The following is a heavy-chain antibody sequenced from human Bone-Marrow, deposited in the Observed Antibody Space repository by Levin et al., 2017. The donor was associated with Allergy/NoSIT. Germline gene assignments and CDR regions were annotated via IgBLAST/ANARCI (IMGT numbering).Heavy chain of an antibody. J-gene: IGHJ4*02. D-gene: IGHD6-6*01. CDR1: GYTFTGYY. CDR2: INPNSGGT. V-gene: IGHV1-2*06. CDR3: ARVLGIAARVRDY. Sequence: ASVKVSCKASGYTFTGYYMHWVRQAPGQGLECMGRINPNSGGTNYAQKFQGRVTMTRDTSISTAYMELSRLRSDDTAVYYCARVLGIAARVRDYWGQGTLVTVSS.